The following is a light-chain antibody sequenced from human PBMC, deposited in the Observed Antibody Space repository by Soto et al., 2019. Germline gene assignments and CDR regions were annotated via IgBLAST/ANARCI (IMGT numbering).Light chain of an antibody. Sequence: QSVLTQPPSVSAAPGQKVTISCSGSSSNIGKNFVSWYQQFPGTAPKVLIYENNKRLSGIPDRFSGSKSGTSVTLGITGLQTGDEAFYYCASWDSSLYGVVFGGGTK. CDR1: SSNIGKNF. CDR3: ASWDSSLYGVV. J-gene: IGLJ2*01. CDR2: ENN. V-gene: IGLV1-51*02.